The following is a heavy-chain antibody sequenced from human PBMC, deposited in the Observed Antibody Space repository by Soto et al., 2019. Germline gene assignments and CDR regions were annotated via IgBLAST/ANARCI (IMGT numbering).Heavy chain of an antibody. CDR2: IGLGSSTK. V-gene: IGHV3-48*01. J-gene: IGHJ3*01. CDR3: ARDQLYYNDISGRPLNAFDV. Sequence: GGSLRLSCAVSGFTVSSYGMHWVRQAPGKGLEWVSYIGLGSSTKYYADSVEGRFTISKDNAKNSLYLQMNSLRAEDTAVYYCARDQLYYNDISGRPLNAFDVWGQGTMVTVSS. D-gene: IGHD3-22*01. CDR1: GFTVSSYG.